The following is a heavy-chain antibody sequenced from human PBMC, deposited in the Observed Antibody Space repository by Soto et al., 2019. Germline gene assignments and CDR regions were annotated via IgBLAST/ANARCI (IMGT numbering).Heavy chain of an antibody. Sequence: LRLSCAASGFTFDDYAMHWVRQAPGKGLEWVSGISWNSGSIGYADSVKGRFTISRDNAKNSLYLQMNSLRAEDTALYYCAKDMGGATTSPTRGMDVWGQGTTVTVSS. V-gene: IGHV3-9*01. J-gene: IGHJ6*02. CDR1: GFTFDDYA. D-gene: IGHD1-26*01. CDR2: ISWNSGSI. CDR3: AKDMGGATTSPTRGMDV.